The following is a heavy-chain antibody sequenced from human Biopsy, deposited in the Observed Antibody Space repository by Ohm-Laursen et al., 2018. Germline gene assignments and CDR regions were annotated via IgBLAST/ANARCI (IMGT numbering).Heavy chain of an antibody. CDR3: ATKLTGYFHH. CDR1: GGTFSIYG. V-gene: IGHV1-69*06. Sequence: SSVKVSCKASGGTFSIYGINWVRQAPGQGLEWLGGINPTIGTGKYAQKFQDRVTVAADTSTSTATMELRSLRSDDTAVYYCATKLTGYFHHWGQGTLVIVSS. D-gene: IGHD3-9*01. J-gene: IGHJ1*01. CDR2: INPTIGTG.